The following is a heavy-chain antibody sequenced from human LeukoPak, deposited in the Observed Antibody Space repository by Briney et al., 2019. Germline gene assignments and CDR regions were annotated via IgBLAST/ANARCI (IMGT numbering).Heavy chain of an antibody. V-gene: IGHV7-4-1*02. D-gene: IGHD5-18*01. CDR3: ARDTSLDGYSYGYFDY. Sequence: ASVKVSCKASGYTFTRHAMNWVRQTPGQGPQWMGWINTNTGIPTYAQDFRGRFVFSLDMSVSTTYLQINSLEADDTAVYYCARDTSLDGYSYGYFDYWGQGTLVTVSS. J-gene: IGHJ4*02. CDR1: GYTFTRHA. CDR2: INTNTGIP.